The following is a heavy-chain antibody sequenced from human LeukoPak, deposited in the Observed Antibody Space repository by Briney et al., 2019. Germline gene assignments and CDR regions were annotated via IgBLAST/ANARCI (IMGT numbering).Heavy chain of an antibody. CDR2: ISSSGSTI. V-gene: IGHV3-48*03. CDR1: GFTFSSYE. J-gene: IGHJ6*02. Sequence: GGTLRLSCAASGFTFSSYEMNWVRQAPGKGLEWVSYISSSGSTIYCAVSMKGRFTISRDNATNSLYLQMYSLRAEDSAVYYWARVPYDFRSGYYPYGMDVWGQGATVTVSS. CDR3: ARVPYDFRSGYYPYGMDV. D-gene: IGHD3-3*01.